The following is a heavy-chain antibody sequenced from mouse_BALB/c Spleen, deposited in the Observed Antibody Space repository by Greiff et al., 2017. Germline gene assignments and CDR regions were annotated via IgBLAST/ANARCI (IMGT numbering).Heavy chain of an antibody. Sequence: VQRVESGPDLVAPSQSLSITCTVSGFSLTSYGVHWVRQPPGKGLEWLVVIWSDGSTTYNSALKSRLSISKDNSKSQVFLKMNSLQTDDTAMYYCARHEGEGYAMDYWGQGTSVTVSS. CDR3: ARHEGEGYAMDY. D-gene: IGHD3-3*01. CDR2: IWSDGST. CDR1: GFSLTSYG. J-gene: IGHJ4*01. V-gene: IGHV2-6-2*01.